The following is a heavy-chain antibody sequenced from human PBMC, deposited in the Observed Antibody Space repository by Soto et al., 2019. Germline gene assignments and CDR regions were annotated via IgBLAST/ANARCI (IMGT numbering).Heavy chain of an antibody. J-gene: IGHJ4*02. D-gene: IGHD3-10*01. CDR2: IYYNGST. CDR3: ARHNYGSGSTYFDY. V-gene: IGHV4-59*08. Sequence: QVQLQESGPGLVKPSETLSLTCTVSGGSISSYYWSWIRQPPGKGLEWIGYIYYNGSTNYNPSLKSRYAISVDTSKNHFPLTLNTMTTADTAVYYCARHNYGSGSTYFDYWGQGTLVTVSS. CDR1: GGSISSYY.